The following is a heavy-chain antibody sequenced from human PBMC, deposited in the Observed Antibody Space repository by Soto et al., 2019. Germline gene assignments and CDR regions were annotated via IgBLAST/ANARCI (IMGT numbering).Heavy chain of an antibody. Sequence: SETLSLTCTVSGGSISSYYWSWIRQPPGKGLEWIGYIYYSGSTNYNPSLKSRVTISVDTSKNQFSLKLSSVTAADTAVYYCARDSSGYSYGYFDYWGQGTLVTVLL. V-gene: IGHV4-59*01. J-gene: IGHJ4*02. CDR2: IYYSGST. D-gene: IGHD5-18*01. CDR1: GGSISSYY. CDR3: ARDSSGYSYGYFDY.